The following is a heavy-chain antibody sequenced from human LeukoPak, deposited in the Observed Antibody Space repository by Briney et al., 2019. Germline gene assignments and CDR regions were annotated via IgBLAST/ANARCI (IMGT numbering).Heavy chain of an antibody. D-gene: IGHD3-22*01. CDR3: ARAQRPYYYDSSGYYYFDY. CDR2: LHGDGTT. CDR1: GFSVSDNY. J-gene: IGHJ4*02. Sequence: GGSLRLSCAASGFSVSDNYMNWVRQAPGKGLEWVTVLHGDGTTFYADSVRGRITISRDNAKNSLYLQMNSLRAEDTAVYYCARAQRPYYYDSSGYYYFDYWGQGTLVTVSS. V-gene: IGHV3-66*02.